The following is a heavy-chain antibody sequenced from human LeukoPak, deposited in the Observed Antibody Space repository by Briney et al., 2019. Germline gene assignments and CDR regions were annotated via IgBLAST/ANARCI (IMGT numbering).Heavy chain of an antibody. V-gene: IGHV1-69*04. CDR3: ARHSHLVDAFDI. CDR1: GGTFSSYA. D-gene: IGHD2-21*01. J-gene: IGHJ3*02. Sequence: SVKVSCKASGGTFSSYAISWGRQAPGQGLEWMGRIIPILGIANYAQKFQGRVTITADKSTSTAYMELSSLRSEDTAVYYCARHSHLVDAFDIWGQGTMVTVSS. CDR2: IIPILGIA.